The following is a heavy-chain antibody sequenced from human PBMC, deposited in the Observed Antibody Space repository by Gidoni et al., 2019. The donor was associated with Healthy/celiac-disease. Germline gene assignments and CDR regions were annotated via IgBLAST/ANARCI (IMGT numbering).Heavy chain of an antibody. V-gene: IGHV1-69*06. CDR3: ARPEYSSGWATLDYYYGMDV. CDR1: GGTFSSYA. D-gene: IGHD6-25*01. Sequence: QVQLVQSGAEVQKPGSSVKVSCKASGGTFSSYANSRVRQAPGQGLEWMGGIIHICGTANYAQKIQGRVTITADKSTSTAYMELSSLRSEETAVYYCARPEYSSGWATLDYYYGMDVWGQGTTVTVSS. CDR2: IIHICGTA. J-gene: IGHJ6*02.